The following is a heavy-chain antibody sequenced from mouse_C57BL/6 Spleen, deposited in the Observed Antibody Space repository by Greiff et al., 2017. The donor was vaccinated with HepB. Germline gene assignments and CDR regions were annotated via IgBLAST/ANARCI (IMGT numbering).Heavy chain of an antibody. J-gene: IGHJ3*01. Sequence: DVHLVESEGGLVQPGSSMKLSCTASGFTFSDYYMAWVRQVPEKGLEWVANINYDGSSTYYLDSLKSRFIISRDNAKNILYLQMSSLKSEDTATYYCARDGVYYGSSTGFAYWGQGTLVTVSA. V-gene: IGHV5-16*01. CDR3: ARDGVYYGSSTGFAY. CDR2: INYDGSST. D-gene: IGHD1-1*01. CDR1: GFTFSDYY.